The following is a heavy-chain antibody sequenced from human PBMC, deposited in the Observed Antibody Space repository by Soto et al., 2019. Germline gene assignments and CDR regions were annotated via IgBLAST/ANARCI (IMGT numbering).Heavy chain of an antibody. J-gene: IGHJ3*02. Sequence: PGESLKISCKGSGYSFTSYWIGWVRQMPGKGLEWMGIIYPGDSDTRYSPSFQGQVTISADKSISTAYLQWSSLKASDTAMYYCARYSAYGDFSDYAFDIWGQGTMVTVSS. D-gene: IGHD4-17*01. V-gene: IGHV5-51*01. CDR3: ARYSAYGDFSDYAFDI. CDR2: IYPGDSDT. CDR1: GYSFTSYW.